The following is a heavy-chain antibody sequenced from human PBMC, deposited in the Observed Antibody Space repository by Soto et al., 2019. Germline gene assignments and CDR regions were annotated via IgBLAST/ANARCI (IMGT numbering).Heavy chain of an antibody. D-gene: IGHD3-10*01. CDR1: GFTFSSYG. Sequence: GGSLRLSCAASGFTFSSYGMHWVRQAPGKGLEWVAVISYDGSNKYYADSVKGRFTISRDNSKNTLYLQMNSLRAEDTAVYYCAKDRSEGLLWFGESNYGMDVWGQGTTVTVSS. CDR2: ISYDGSNK. V-gene: IGHV3-30*18. CDR3: AKDRSEGLLWFGESNYGMDV. J-gene: IGHJ6*02.